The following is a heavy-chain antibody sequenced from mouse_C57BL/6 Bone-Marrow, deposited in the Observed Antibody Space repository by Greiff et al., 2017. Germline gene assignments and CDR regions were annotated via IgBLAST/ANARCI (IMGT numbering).Heavy chain of an antibody. J-gene: IGHJ1*03. CDR2: INPNNGGT. CDR3: ARWDRNWYFDV. D-gene: IGHD2-14*01. CDR1: GYTFTDYY. V-gene: IGHV1-26*01. Sequence: EVTLQQSGPELVKPGASVKISCKASGYTFTDYYMNWVKQSHGKSLEWIGDINPNNGGTSYNQKFKGKATLTVDKSSITAYMELRSLTSEDSAVYYSARWDRNWYFDVWGTGTTVTVSS.